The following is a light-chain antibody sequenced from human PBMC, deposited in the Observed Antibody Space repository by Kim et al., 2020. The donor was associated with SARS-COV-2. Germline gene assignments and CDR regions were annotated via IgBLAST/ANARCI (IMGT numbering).Light chain of an antibody. CDR1: QSVLYSSNNKNY. J-gene: IGKJ4*01. Sequence: DIVMTQSPDSLAVSLGERATINCKSSQSVLYSSNNKNYLAWYQQKPGQPPKLLIYWASTRESGVPDRFSGSGSGTDFTLTISSLQAEDVAVYYCQKYYTFPVTFGGGTKVDIK. CDR3: QKYYTFPVT. CDR2: WAS. V-gene: IGKV4-1*01.